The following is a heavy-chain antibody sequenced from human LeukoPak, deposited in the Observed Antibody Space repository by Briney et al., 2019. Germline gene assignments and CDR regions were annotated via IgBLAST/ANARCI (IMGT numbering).Heavy chain of an antibody. CDR3: ARDPGCGGDCRGGPFDY. V-gene: IGHV3-48*03. J-gene: IGHJ4*02. Sequence: GGSLRLSCAASGFTFSSYEMNWVRQAPGKGLEWVSYISSSGSTIYYADSVKGRFTISRDNAMNSLYLQMNSLRAEDTAVYYCARDPGCGGDCRGGPFDYWGQGTLVTVSS. CDR2: ISSSGSTI. D-gene: IGHD2-21*02. CDR1: GFTFSSYE.